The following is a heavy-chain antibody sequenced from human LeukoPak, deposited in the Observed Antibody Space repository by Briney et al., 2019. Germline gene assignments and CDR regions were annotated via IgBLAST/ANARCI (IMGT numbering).Heavy chain of an antibody. J-gene: IGHJ3*02. CDR2: INPNSGGT. D-gene: IGHD5-18*01. CDR1: GYTFTRYY. V-gene: IGHV1-2*02. Sequence: ASVKVSCKASGYTFTRYYMHWVRQAPGQGLEWMGWINPNSGGTNYAQKFQGRVTMTRDTSISTAYMELSRLRSDDTAVYYCARDRDTAMVSDAFDIWGQGTMVTVSS. CDR3: ARDRDTAMVSDAFDI.